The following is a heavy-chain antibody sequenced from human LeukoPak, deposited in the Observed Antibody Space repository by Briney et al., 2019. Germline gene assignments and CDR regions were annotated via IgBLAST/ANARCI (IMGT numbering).Heavy chain of an antibody. J-gene: IGHJ4*02. CDR2: ITWNSGSI. CDR1: GFTFDDYA. D-gene: IGHD3-22*01. V-gene: IGHV3-9*01. CDR3: AKDMSTMIAFQDF. Sequence: GRSLRLSCAASGFTFDDYAMHWVRQAPGKGLEWVSGITWNSGSIGYADSVKGRFTISRDNAKNSLYLQMNSLRAEDTASYYCAKDMSTMIAFQDFWGQGTLVTVSS.